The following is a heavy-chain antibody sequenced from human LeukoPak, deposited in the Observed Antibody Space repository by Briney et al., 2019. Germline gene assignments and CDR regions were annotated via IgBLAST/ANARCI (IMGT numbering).Heavy chain of an antibody. CDR2: IYNDGSGT. J-gene: IGHJ5*02. D-gene: IGHD2-2*01. CDR3: ARGIGYDPA. CDR1: GFGFNNYW. Sequence: TGGSLRLSCAASGFGFNNYWMHWVRQPPGKGLVWVSRIYNDGSGTSYADSVKGRFTISRDNAKNTLYLQTNGLRAEDTAVYYCARGIGYDPAWGQGTLVIVSS. V-gene: IGHV3-74*01.